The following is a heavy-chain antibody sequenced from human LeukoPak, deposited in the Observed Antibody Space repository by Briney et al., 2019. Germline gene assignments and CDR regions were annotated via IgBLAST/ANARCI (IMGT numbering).Heavy chain of an antibody. D-gene: IGHD2-2*01. CDR2: INHSGST. CDR3: ARGPVSNIVVVPAAIVGPIFDY. J-gene: IGHJ4*02. CDR1: GGSFSGYY. Sequence: SETLSLTCAVYGGSFSGYYWSWIRQPPGKGLEWIGEINHSGSTNYNPSLKSRVTISVDTSKNQFSLKLSSVTAADTAAYYCARGPVSNIVVVPAAIVGPIFDYWGQGTLVTVSS. V-gene: IGHV4-34*01.